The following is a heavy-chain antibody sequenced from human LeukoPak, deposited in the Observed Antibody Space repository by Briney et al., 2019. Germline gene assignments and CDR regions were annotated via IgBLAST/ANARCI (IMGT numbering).Heavy chain of an antibody. D-gene: IGHD5-18*01. CDR3: ARYSYGSYGYYYYYMDV. J-gene: IGHJ6*03. V-gene: IGHV1-8*01. Sequence: ASVKVSCKASGYTFTSYDINWVRQATGQGLEWMGWMNPNSSNTGYAQKFQGRVTMTRNTSISTAYMELSSLRSEDTAVYYCARYSYGSYGYYYYYMDVWGKGTTVTVSS. CDR2: MNPNSSNT. CDR1: GYTFTSYD.